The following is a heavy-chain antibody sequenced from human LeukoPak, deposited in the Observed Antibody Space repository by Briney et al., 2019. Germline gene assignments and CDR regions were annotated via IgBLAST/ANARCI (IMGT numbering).Heavy chain of an antibody. CDR2: IFTTGGA. Sequence: PSETLSLTCTVSGGSIGTYYWSWIRQPAGKGLEWIGRIFTTGGANYNPSLKSRVTMSLDTSKNLFSLKLNSVTAADTAVYYCVRDGPSWGLLWGPGALVTVSS. CDR3: VRDGPSWGLL. V-gene: IGHV4-4*07. J-gene: IGHJ4*02. CDR1: GGSIGTYY. D-gene: IGHD7-27*01.